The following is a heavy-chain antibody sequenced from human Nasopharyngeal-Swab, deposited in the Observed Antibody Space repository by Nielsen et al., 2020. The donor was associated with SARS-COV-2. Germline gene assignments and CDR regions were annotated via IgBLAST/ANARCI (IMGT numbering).Heavy chain of an antibody. CDR1: GYTFSSSYD. CDR3: ARGLIVATIFHYYYYMDV. V-gene: IGHV1-8*01. J-gene: IGHJ6*03. D-gene: IGHD5-12*01. Sequence: ASVKVSCKASGYTFSSSYDINWVRQATGQGLEWVGWMNPNSGNTGYAQKFQGRVTMTRNTSISTAYMELSSLRSEDTAVYYCARGLIVATIFHYYYYMDVWGKGTTVTVSS. CDR2: MNPNSGNT.